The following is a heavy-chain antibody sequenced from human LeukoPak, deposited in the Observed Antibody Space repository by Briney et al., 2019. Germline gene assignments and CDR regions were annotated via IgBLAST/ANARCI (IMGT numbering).Heavy chain of an antibody. CDR1: GGSISSSSYY. Sequence: SETLSLTCTVSGGSISSSSYYWGWIRQPPGTGLEWIGSIYYSGSSYYNPSLKSRVTISVDTSKNQFSLKLSSVTAADTAVYYCASLYYYGSGSYKAGWFDPWGQGTLVTVSS. CDR2: IYYSGSS. J-gene: IGHJ5*02. D-gene: IGHD3-10*01. V-gene: IGHV4-39*07. CDR3: ASLYYYGSGSYKAGWFDP.